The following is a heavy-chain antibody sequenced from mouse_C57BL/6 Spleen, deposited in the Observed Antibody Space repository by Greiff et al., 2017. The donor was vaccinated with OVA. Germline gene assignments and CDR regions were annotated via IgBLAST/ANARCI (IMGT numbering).Heavy chain of an antibody. V-gene: IGHV1-55*01. Sequence: VQLQQPGAELVKPGASVKMSCTASGYTFTSYWITWVKQRPGQGLEWIGDISPGSGSTYYNEKFKSKSTLTVDTSSSTAYMQLSSLTSEDAAVYYCARGRNLFDYWGQGTTLTVSS. CDR2: ISPGSGST. J-gene: IGHJ2*01. CDR3: ARGRNLFDY. CDR1: GYTFTSYW.